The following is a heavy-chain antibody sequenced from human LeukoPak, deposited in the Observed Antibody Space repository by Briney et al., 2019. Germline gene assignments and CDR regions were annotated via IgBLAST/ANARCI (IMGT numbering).Heavy chain of an antibody. CDR2: IITDGGGA. CDR1: GITFCNNW. CDR3: ARDVPDNCFDT. V-gene: IGHV3-74*01. Sequence: PRGTPRLSCAASGITFCNNWMHWGRQGPGQELVAISRIITDGGGAIYADSVKGRFNVSRDNAKNTLYLQMTSLRAEDTAVYCCARDVPDNCFDTWGQGTLVTVSS. J-gene: IGHJ5*02.